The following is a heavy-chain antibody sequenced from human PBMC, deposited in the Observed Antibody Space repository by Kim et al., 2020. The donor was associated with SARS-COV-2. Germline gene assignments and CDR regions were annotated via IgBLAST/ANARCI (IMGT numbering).Heavy chain of an antibody. V-gene: IGHV5-10-1*01. D-gene: IGHD3-22*01. J-gene: IGHJ4*02. Sequence: SFQGHVTISADKSISTAYLQWSSLKASDTAMYYCARRYYYDSSGYTFDYWGQGTLVTVSS. CDR3: ARRYYYDSSGYTFDY.